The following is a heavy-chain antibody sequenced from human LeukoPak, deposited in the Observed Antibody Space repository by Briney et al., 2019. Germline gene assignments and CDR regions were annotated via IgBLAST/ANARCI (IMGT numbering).Heavy chain of an antibody. CDR3: AIARDWDTAMDTTNFYYYYGMDV. V-gene: IGHV1-69*13. Sequence: ASVKVSCKASGYSFNAYAIHWLRQAPGQGLEWMGGIIPIFGTANYAQKFQGRVTITADESTSTAYMELSSLRSEDTAVYYCAIARDWDTAMDTTNFYYYYGMDVWGQGTTVTVSS. CDR1: GYSFNAYA. CDR2: IIPIFGTA. D-gene: IGHD5-18*01. J-gene: IGHJ6*02.